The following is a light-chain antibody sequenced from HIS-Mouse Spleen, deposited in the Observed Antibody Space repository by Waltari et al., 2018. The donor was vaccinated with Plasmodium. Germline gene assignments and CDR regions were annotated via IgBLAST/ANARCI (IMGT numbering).Light chain of an antibody. CDR3: YSTDSSGNHRV. V-gene: IGLV3-10*01. CDR1: ALPQNY. CDR2: EDS. Sequence: SYELTQPPSVSVSPGQTARSTCSGDALPQNYAYWYQQKSGQAPVLVIYEDSKRPSGTPERFSGSSSGTMATLTISGAQVEDEADYYCYSTDSSGNHRVFGGGTKLTVL. J-gene: IGLJ3*02.